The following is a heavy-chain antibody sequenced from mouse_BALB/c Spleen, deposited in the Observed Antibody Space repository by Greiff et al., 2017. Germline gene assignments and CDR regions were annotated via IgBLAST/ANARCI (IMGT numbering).Heavy chain of an antibody. CDR1: GFTFSSFG. CDR2: ISSGSSTI. V-gene: IGHV5-17*02. D-gene: IGHD1-2*01. Sequence: DVKLVESGGGLVQPGGSRKLSCAASGFTFSSFGMHWVRQAPEKGLEWVAYISSGSSTIYYADTVKGRFTISRDNPKNTLFLQMTSLRSEDTAMYYCARSTATDAMDYWGQGTSVTVSS. CDR3: ARSTATDAMDY. J-gene: IGHJ4*01.